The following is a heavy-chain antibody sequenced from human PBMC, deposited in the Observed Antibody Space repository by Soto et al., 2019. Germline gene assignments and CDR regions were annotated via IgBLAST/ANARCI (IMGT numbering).Heavy chain of an antibody. CDR3: AREYDFWSGYYVRVGWFDP. CDR2: ISAYNGNT. Sequence: ASVKVSCKASGYTFTSYGISWVRQAPGQGLEWMGWISAYNGNTNYAQKLQGRVTMTTDTSTSTAYMELRSLRSDDTAVYYCAREYDFWSGYYVRVGWFDPWGQGTLVTVS. V-gene: IGHV1-18*04. J-gene: IGHJ5*02. D-gene: IGHD3-3*01. CDR1: GYTFTSYG.